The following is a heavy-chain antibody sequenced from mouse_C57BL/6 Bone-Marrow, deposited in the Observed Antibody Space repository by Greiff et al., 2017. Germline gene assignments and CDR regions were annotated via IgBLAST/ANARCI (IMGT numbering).Heavy chain of an antibody. CDR3: YGYGDY. J-gene: IGHJ4*01. Sequence: VQLKQSGPELVKPGASVKISCKASGYSFTGYYMNWVKQSPEKSLEWIGEINPSTGGTTYNQKFKAKATLTVDKSSSTAYMQLKSLTSEDSAVYYCYGYGDYWGQGTSVTVSS. V-gene: IGHV1-42*01. CDR2: INPSTGGT. CDR1: GYSFTGYY. D-gene: IGHD2-2*01.